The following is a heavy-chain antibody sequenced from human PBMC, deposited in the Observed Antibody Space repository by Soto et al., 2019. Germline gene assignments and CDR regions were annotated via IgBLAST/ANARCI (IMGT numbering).Heavy chain of an antibody. CDR2: IYYSGST. CDR3: ARDHAGYYYGMDV. CDR1: GGSISSGGYY. J-gene: IGHJ6*02. V-gene: IGHV4-31*03. Sequence: SETLSLTCTVSGGSISSGGYYWSWIRQHPGKGLEWIGYIYYSGSTYYNPSLKSRVTISVDTSKNQFSLKLSSVTAADTAVYYCARDHAGYYYGMDVWGQGTTVTVSS.